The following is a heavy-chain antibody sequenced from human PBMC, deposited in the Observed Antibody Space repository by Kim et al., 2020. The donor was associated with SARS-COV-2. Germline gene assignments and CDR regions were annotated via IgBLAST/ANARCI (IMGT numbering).Heavy chain of an antibody. CDR1: GFSFSTYG. J-gene: IGHJ6*02. CDR2: ISGSGNST. V-gene: IGHV3-23*01. CDR3: AKLTTGSCYSAADV. Sequence: GGSLRLSCAASGFSFSTYGMNWVRQPPGKGLEWFSAISGSGNSTFYVDSVKGRFTISRDNSKSTLYLQMDSLRAEDTAVYYCAKLTTGSCYSAADVWGQGTTVTVSS. D-gene: IGHD2-15*01.